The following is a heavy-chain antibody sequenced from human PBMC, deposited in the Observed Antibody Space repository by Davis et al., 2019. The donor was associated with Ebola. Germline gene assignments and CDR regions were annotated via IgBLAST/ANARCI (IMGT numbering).Heavy chain of an antibody. CDR2: IDHSGGT. J-gene: IGHJ6*02. V-gene: IGHV4-34*01. CDR1: GGSFSGYY. Sequence: MPSETLSLTCSVDGGSFSGYYWNWIRQPPGKGLEWIGEIDHSGGTSYNPSLKSRVTISVDTSKKQFSLRLSSVTAADTAVYYCARARARKGIYYDSSGYYYYYGMDVWGQGTTVTVSS. D-gene: IGHD3-22*01. CDR3: ARARARKGIYYDSSGYYYYYGMDV.